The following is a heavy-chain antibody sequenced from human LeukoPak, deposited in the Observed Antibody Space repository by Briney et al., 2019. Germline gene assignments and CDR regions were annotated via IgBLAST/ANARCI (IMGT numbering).Heavy chain of an antibody. D-gene: IGHD3-22*01. V-gene: IGHV1-2*06. CDR2: INPNSGGT. Sequence: ASVKVSCKASGYTLTDYYMHWVRQAPGQGLEWMGRINPNSGGTNYAQKFQGRVTMTRDTSISTVYMELSRLRSDDTAVYYCARVGYYESSGYYEYWGQGTLVTVSS. CDR1: GYTLTDYY. J-gene: IGHJ4*02. CDR3: ARVGYYESSGYYEY.